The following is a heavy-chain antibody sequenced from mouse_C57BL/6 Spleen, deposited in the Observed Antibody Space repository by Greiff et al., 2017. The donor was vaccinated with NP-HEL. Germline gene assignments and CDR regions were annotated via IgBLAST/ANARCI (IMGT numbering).Heavy chain of an antibody. CDR2: IDPETGGT. Sequence: QVQLQQSGAELVRPGASVTLSCKASGYTFTDYEMHWVKQTPVHGLEWIGAIDPETGGTAYNQKFKGKAILTADKSSSTAYMELRSLTSEDSAVYYCTRFYYGSSYEWYFEVWGTGTTVTVSS. CDR1: GYTFTDYE. CDR3: TRFYYGSSYEWYFEV. V-gene: IGHV1-15*01. D-gene: IGHD1-1*01. J-gene: IGHJ1*03.